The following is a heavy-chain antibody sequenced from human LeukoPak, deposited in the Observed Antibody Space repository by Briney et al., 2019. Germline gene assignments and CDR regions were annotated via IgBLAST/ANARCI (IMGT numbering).Heavy chain of an antibody. V-gene: IGHV1-2*06. CDR2: IDPNSGDT. CDR3: GRGIQSFDP. J-gene: IGHJ5*02. Sequence: ASVKVSCKASGYTFTGYCMHWVRQAPGQGLEWMGRIDPNSGDTKYAQKFQDRVTMTRDTSTNTAYMEISSLRYDDTAVYYCGRGIQSFDPWGQGTLVTVSS. CDR1: GYTFTGYC.